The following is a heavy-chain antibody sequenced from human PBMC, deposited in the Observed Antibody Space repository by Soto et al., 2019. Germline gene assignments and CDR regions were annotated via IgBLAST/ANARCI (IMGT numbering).Heavy chain of an antibody. D-gene: IGHD4-17*01. CDR1: GYTFTSYD. V-gene: IGHV1-8*01. CDR3: AGGLLPDYGDYSWFDP. CDR2: MNPNSGNT. Sequence: ASVKVSCKASGYTFTSYDINWVRQATGQGLEWMGWMNPNSGNTGYAQKFQGRVTMTRNTSISTAYMELSSLRSEDTAVYYCAGGLLPDYGDYSWFDPWGQGXLVTVYS. J-gene: IGHJ5*02.